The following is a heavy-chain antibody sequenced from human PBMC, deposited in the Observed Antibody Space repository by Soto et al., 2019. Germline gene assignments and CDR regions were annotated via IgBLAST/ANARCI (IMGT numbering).Heavy chain of an antibody. D-gene: IGHD3-3*01. Sequence: GGSLRLSCAASGFTFSSYWMHWVRQAPGKGLVWVSRVNSDGSSTGYADSVKGRFTISRDNAKNTLYLQMSSLGAEDTAVYYCASGAYDFWSGSSQSSFDYWGQGTLVTVSS. J-gene: IGHJ4*02. CDR1: GFTFSSYW. CDR3: ASGAYDFWSGSSQSSFDY. V-gene: IGHV3-74*01. CDR2: VNSDGSST.